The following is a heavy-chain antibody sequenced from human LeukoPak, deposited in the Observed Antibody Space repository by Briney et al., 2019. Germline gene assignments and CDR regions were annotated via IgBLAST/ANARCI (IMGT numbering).Heavy chain of an antibody. Sequence: PSETLSLTCTVSGGSISSYYWSWIRQPPGKGLEWIGYIYYSGSTNYNPSLKSRVTISVDTSKNQFSLKLSSVTAADTAVYYCARAPYDYVWGSYRQGSYFDYWGQGTLVTVSS. CDR2: IYYSGST. D-gene: IGHD3-16*02. CDR1: GGSISSYY. V-gene: IGHV4-59*01. CDR3: ARAPYDYVWGSYRQGSYFDY. J-gene: IGHJ4*02.